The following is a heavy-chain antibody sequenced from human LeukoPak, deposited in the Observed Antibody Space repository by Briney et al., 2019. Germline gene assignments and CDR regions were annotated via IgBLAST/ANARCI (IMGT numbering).Heavy chain of an antibody. CDR3: AIHGETTIFGVVITIYGMDV. D-gene: IGHD3-3*01. J-gene: IGHJ6*02. CDR1: GYTFTGYY. CDR2: INPSSGGT. V-gene: IGHV1-2*06. Sequence: ASVKVSCKASGYTFTGYYMHWVRQAPGQGLEWMGRINPSSGGTNYAQKFQGRVTMTRDTSISTAYMELSRLRSDDTAVYYCAIHGETTIFGVVITIYGMDVWGQGTTVTVSS.